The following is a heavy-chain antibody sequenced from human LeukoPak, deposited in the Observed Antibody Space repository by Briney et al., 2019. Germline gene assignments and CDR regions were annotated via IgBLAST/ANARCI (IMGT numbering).Heavy chain of an antibody. Sequence: SETLSLTCTVSGGSISSYYWSWIRQPPGKGLEWIGYIYYSGSTNYNPSHKSRVTISVDMSKNQFSLKLSSVTAADTAVYYCARAGVVVPAPNFDYWGQGTLVTVSS. D-gene: IGHD2-2*01. V-gene: IGHV4-59*01. J-gene: IGHJ4*02. CDR2: IYYSGST. CDR1: GGSISSYY. CDR3: ARAGVVVPAPNFDY.